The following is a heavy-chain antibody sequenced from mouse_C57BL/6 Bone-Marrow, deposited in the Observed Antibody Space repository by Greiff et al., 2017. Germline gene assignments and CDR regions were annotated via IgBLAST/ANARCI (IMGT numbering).Heavy chain of an antibody. CDR3: ARDGYYVPWYFDV. V-gene: IGHV1-55*01. D-gene: IGHD2-3*01. CDR2: IYPGSGST. Sequence: QVQLKQPGAELVKPGASVKMSCKASGYTFTSYWITWVQQRPGQGLEWIGDIYPGSGSTNYNEKFKSKATLTVDTSSSTAYMQLSSLTSEDAAVYYCARDGYYVPWYFDVWGTGTTVTVSS. J-gene: IGHJ1*03. CDR1: GYTFTSYW.